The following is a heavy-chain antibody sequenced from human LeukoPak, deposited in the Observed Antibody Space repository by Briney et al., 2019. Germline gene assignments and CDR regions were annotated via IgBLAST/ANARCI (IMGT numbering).Heavy chain of an antibody. D-gene: IGHD3-22*01. V-gene: IGHV4-4*02. Sequence: GEIHHSGSTNYNPSLKSRVTISVDKSKNQFSLKLSSVTAADTAMYYCARKDYYDSNGLDHWGQGSLVTVSS. J-gene: IGHJ4*02. CDR2: IHHSGST. CDR3: ARKDYYDSNGLDH.